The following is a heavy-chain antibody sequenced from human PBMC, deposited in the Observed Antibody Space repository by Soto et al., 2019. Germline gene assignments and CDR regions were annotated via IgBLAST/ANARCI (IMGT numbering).Heavy chain of an antibody. CDR1: GGSVNTYY. V-gene: IGHV4-59*02. J-gene: IGHJ6*02. CDR3: AREGFYSGLDV. CDR2: IYDSGST. Sequence: QVQLQESGPGLVKPSEPLSLTCTVSGGSVNTYYWPWIRQAPGRGLAGIGYIYDSGSTRYNPSLKSRVTISADTSKSHFALRVTAVTAADTAVYYCAREGFYSGLDVWVRGTTVTVSS. D-gene: IGHD2-21*01.